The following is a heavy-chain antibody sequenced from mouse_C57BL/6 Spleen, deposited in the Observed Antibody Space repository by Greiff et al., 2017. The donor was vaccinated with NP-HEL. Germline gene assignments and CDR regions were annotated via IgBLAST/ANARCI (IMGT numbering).Heavy chain of an antibody. J-gene: IGHJ2*01. V-gene: IGHV5-6*01. Sequence: EVKLMESGGDLVKPGGSLKLSCAASGFTFSSYGMSWVRQTPDKRLEWVATISSGGSYTYYPDSVKGRFTISRDNAKNTLYLQMSSLKSEDTAMYYCARHEVNYYPYCDYWGQGTTLTVSS. CDR3: ARHEVNYYPYCDY. CDR2: ISSGGSYT. D-gene: IGHD1-1*01. CDR1: GFTFSSYG.